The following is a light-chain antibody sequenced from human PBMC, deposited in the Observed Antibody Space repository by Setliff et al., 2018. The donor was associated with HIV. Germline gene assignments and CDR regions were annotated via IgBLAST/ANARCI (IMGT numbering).Light chain of an antibody. CDR2: WAS. CDR1: QSVLYTSNNKNY. Sequence: DIVMTQSPDSLAVSLGERAAINCKSSQSVLYTSNNKNYLAWYQQKPRQPPKLRIYWASTRESGVPDRFSGSGSGTDFTLTISSLQAEDVAIYYCQQYYSTPRTFGQGTKVDIK. J-gene: IGKJ1*01. V-gene: IGKV4-1*01. CDR3: QQYYSTPRT.